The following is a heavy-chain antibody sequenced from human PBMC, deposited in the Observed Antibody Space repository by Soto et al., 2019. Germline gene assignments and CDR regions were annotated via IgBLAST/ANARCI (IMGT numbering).Heavy chain of an antibody. CDR1: EFTFSSYG. J-gene: IGHJ4*02. CDR2: IPVIGERR. Sequence: EVQLLDSGGGLVQPGGSLRLSCAASEFTFSSYGMSWVRQAPGKGLEWVAGIPVIGERRYYADSVKGRFTISRDNAKNTLYLQMNSLRVEDAAVYFCAREGDGYGTVCFDSWGQGTLVTVSS. CDR3: AREGDGYGTVCFDS. D-gene: IGHD1-1*01. V-gene: IGHV3-23*01.